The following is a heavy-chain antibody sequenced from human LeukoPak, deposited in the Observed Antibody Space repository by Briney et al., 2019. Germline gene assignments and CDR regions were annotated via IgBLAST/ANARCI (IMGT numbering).Heavy chain of an antibody. CDR3: TKDRSYGRSYFDY. D-gene: IGHD5-18*01. CDR2: IYSGGST. CDR1: GFTVSNNY. J-gene: IGHJ4*02. Sequence: GGSLRLSFAASGFTVSNNYMSWVRQAPGKGLGWVSVIYSGGSTYYADSVKGRFTISRDNSKNTLYLQMNSLRIEDTAVYYCTKDRSYGRSYFDYWGQGTLVTVAS. V-gene: IGHV3-66*02.